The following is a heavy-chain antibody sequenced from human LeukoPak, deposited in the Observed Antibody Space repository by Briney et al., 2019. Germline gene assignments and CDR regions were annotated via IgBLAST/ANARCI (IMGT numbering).Heavy chain of an antibody. CDR1: GGSISSGSYY. CDR2: IYTSGST. V-gene: IGHV4-61*02. Sequence: SETLSLTCTVSGGSISSGSYYWRRIRQPAGKGLEWIGRIYTSGSTNYNPSLKSRVTISVDTSKNQFSLKLSSVTAADTAVYYCAGLIRPGWFDPWGQGTLVTVSS. D-gene: IGHD1-14*01. CDR3: AGLIRPGWFDP. J-gene: IGHJ5*02.